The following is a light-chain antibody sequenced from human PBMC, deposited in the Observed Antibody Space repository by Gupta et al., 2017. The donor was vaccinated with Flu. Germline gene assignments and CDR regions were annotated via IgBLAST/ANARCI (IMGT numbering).Light chain of an antibody. CDR2: GNS. CDR1: SSNIGAGSV. CDR3: QSYDSSLSGWV. V-gene: IGLV1-40*01. J-gene: IGLJ3*02. Sequence: VTISCTGSSSNIGAGSVVHWYQQLPGTAPKLLIYGNSNRPSGVPDRFSGSKSGTSASLAITGLQAEDEADYYCQSYDSSLSGWVFGGGTKLTVL.